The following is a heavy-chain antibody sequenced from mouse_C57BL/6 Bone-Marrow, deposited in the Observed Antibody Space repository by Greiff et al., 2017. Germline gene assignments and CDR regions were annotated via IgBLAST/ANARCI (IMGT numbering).Heavy chain of an antibody. CDR3: ARGVDSSAHYAMDY. V-gene: IGHV5-16*01. CDR2: INYDGSST. D-gene: IGHD3-2*02. CDR1: GFTFSDYY. Sequence: VQLKESEGGLVQPGSSMKLSCTASGFTFSDYYMAWVRQVPEKGLEWVANINYDGSSTYYLDSLKSRFIISRDNAKNILYLQMSSLKSEDTATYYCARGVDSSAHYAMDYWGQGTSVTVSS. J-gene: IGHJ4*01.